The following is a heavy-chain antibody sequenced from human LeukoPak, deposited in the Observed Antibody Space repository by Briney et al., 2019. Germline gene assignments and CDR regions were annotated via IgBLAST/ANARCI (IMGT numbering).Heavy chain of an antibody. CDR1: GDSMSSYY. CDR3: ARRSISGNSWDYFDY. CDR2: IYYSGST. Sequence: SETLSLTCTVSGDSMSSYYWSWIRQPPGKGLEWIGYIYYSGSTNYNPSLKSRVTILVDTSKNQFSLKLTSVTAADTAVYYCARRSISGNSWDYFDYWGQGTLVTVSS. J-gene: IGHJ4*02. V-gene: IGHV4-59*08. D-gene: IGHD4-23*01.